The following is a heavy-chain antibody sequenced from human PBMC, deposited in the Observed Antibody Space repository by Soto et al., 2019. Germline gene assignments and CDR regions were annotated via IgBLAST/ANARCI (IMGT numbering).Heavy chain of an antibody. J-gene: IGHJ6*02. CDR2: INAGNGNT. CDR3: ANPTFPVTTPSRYYYYGMDV. V-gene: IGHV1-3*01. CDR1: GSTFTSCA. Sequence: ASVQVSCKASGSTFTSCAMHWVRQAPGQRLEWMGWINAGNGNTKYSQKFQGRVTITRDTSASTAYMELSSLRSEDTAVYYCANPTFPVTTPSRYYYYGMDVWGQGTTVTVSS. D-gene: IGHD4-17*01.